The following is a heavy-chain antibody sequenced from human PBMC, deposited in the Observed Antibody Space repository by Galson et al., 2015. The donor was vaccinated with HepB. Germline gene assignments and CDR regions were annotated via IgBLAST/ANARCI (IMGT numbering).Heavy chain of an antibody. Sequence: SLRLSCAASGFTFSSYAMHWVRQAPGKGLEWVAVISYDGSNKYYADSVKGRFTISRDNSKNTLYLQMNSLRAEDTAVYYCARAGEYCSGGSCYSEGRRGAFDIWGQGTMVTVSS. J-gene: IGHJ3*02. D-gene: IGHD2-15*01. CDR3: ARAGEYCSGGSCYSEGRRGAFDI. CDR2: ISYDGSNK. CDR1: GFTFSSYA. V-gene: IGHV3-30-3*01.